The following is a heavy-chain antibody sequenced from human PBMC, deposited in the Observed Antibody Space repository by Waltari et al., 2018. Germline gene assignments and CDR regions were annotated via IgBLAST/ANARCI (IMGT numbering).Heavy chain of an antibody. CDR2: MNPSSGNT. V-gene: IGHV1-8*01. J-gene: IGHJ3*01. CDR1: GYTFTSYD. D-gene: IGHD2-21*01. Sequence: QMQLVQSGAAVKKPGASVKVSCKASGYTFTSYDMNWVRQAPGQGLEWMGWMNPSSGNTGYAQRVQGRVTMTRDTSISTAYMELSSLRSEDTAVYFCAMGNGAVIRDAFDVWGQGTMVTVSS. CDR3: AMGNGAVIRDAFDV.